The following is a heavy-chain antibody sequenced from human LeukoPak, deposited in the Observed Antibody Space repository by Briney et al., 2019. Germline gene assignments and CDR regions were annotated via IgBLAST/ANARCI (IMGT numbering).Heavy chain of an antibody. V-gene: IGHV3-30*03. CDR3: ARDPNWGSGY. CDR1: GFTFSDYG. D-gene: IGHD7-27*01. CDR2: ISYDGGIE. Sequence: GGSLRLSCAASGFTFSDYGMHWVRQAPGKGLEWVAVISYDGGIEYYVDSVKGRFTISRDSSKNTLYLQLNSLRPEDTAVYYCARDPNWGSGYWGQGTLVTVSS. J-gene: IGHJ4*02.